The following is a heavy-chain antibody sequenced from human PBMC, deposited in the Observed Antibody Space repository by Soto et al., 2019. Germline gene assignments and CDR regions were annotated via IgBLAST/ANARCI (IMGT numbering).Heavy chain of an antibody. CDR3: ARDQSIAARQVGMEV. CDR1: GFTFSSYG. V-gene: IGHV3-33*01. D-gene: IGHD6-6*01. CDR2: IWYDGSNK. J-gene: IGHJ6*02. Sequence: HPWGSLRLSCAASGFTFSSYGMHWFRQAPGKGLEWVAVIWYDGSNKYYADSVKGRFTISRDNSKNTLYLQMNSLRAEDTAVYYCARDQSIAARQVGMEVWGQGTTGNVSS.